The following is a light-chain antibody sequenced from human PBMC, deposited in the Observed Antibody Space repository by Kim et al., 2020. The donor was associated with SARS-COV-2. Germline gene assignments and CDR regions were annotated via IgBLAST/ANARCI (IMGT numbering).Light chain of an antibody. CDR2: GNT. CDR3: QSYDSSHVM. V-gene: IGLV1-40*01. CDR1: SSNIGAGYD. Sequence: PGQRVTISCTGSSSNIGAGYDVHGYQQLPGTAPKLLIYGNTNRPSGVPDRFSGSTSGTSASLAITGLQAEDEADYYCQSYDSSHVMFGGGTQLTVL. J-gene: IGLJ3*02.